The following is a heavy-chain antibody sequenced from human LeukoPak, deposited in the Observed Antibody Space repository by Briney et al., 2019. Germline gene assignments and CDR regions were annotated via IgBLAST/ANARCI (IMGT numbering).Heavy chain of an antibody. Sequence: SETLSLTCTVSGYSISSGYYWGWIRRPPGKGLEWIGSIYHSGSTYYNPSLKSRVTISVDTSKNQFSLKLSSVTAADTAVYYCARVVPAAMDWFDPWGQGTLVTVSS. J-gene: IGHJ5*02. V-gene: IGHV4-38-2*02. CDR3: ARVVPAAMDWFDP. D-gene: IGHD2-2*01. CDR2: IYHSGST. CDR1: GYSISSGYY.